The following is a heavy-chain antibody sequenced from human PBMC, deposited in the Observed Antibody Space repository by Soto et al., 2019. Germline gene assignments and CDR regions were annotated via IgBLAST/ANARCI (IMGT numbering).Heavy chain of an antibody. CDR1: GFLFSSYA. CDR2: ISGTGSNT. Sequence: VQLLESGGGLVQPGGSVRLSCAASGFLFSSYAMSWVRQAPGKGLQWVSAISGTGSNTYYADSVRGRFTISRDNPKKTVYLHMNSLRAEDTALYYCAKDSVSVPGTPFDAWGQGIMVTVSS. J-gene: IGHJ4*02. V-gene: IGHV3-23*01. CDR3: AKDSVSVPGTPFDA. D-gene: IGHD6-19*01.